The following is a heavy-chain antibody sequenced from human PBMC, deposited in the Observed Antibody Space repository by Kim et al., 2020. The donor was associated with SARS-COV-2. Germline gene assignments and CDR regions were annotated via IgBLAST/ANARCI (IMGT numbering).Heavy chain of an antibody. D-gene: IGHD2-8*02. V-gene: IGHV3-7*01. Sequence: GGSLRLSCEVSGFSFSTNWMSWVRQAPGKGLEWVAKIIEDGTEKYYVNSVEGRFTISRDNAKNSLYLQMNSLSAEDTAVYYCARDRKYCLDYWGQETLVTVAS. CDR3: ARDRKYCLDY. J-gene: IGHJ4*02. CDR2: IIEDGTEK. CDR1: GFSFSTNW.